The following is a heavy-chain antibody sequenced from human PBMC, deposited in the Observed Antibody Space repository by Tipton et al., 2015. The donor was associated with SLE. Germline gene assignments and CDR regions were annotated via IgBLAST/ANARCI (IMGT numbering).Heavy chain of an antibody. V-gene: IGHV3-48*03. CDR1: GFTFSNAW. CDR3: ARGDLTTINWYFDL. J-gene: IGHJ2*01. CDR2: ISGSGGTI. Sequence: SLRLSCAASGFTFSNAWMNWVRQAPGKGLEWVSYISGSGGTIYDAESVKGRFTISRDNAKNSLYLQIDSLRAEDTAVYFCARGDLTTINWYFDLWGRGTLVTVSS. D-gene: IGHD5-24*01.